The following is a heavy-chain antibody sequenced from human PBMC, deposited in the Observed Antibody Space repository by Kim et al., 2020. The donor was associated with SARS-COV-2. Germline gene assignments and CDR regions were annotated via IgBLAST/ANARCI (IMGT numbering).Heavy chain of an antibody. CDR1: GFTFSSYE. Sequence: GGSLRLSCAASGFTFSSYEMNWVRQAPGKGLEWVSYISSSGSTIYYADSVKGRFTISRDNAKNSLYLQMNSLRAEDTAVYYCAREPVVVVAASIFPYGMDVWRQGTTVTVSS. CDR2: ISSSGSTI. J-gene: IGHJ6*02. D-gene: IGHD2-15*01. CDR3: AREPVVVVAASIFPYGMDV. V-gene: IGHV3-48*03.